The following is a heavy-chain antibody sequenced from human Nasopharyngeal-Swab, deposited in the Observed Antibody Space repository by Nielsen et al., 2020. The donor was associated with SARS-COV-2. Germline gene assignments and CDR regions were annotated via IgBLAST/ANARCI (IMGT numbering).Heavy chain of an antibody. J-gene: IGHJ6*02. D-gene: IGHD5-24*01. Sequence: SETLSLTCSVSGGSNSRYYWSWVRQSPGKGLEWIGNMYKSGNTNYNPPLKSRVTISVDTSKNQFSLKLSSVTAADTAVYYCTSTFEMNPYYGMGVWGQGTTVTVSS. CDR3: TSTFEMNPYYGMGV. V-gene: IGHV4-59*01. CDR1: GGSNSRYY. CDR2: MYKSGNT.